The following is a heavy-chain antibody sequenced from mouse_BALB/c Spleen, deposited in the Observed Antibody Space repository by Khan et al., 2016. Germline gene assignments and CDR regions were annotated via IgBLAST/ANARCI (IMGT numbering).Heavy chain of an antibody. V-gene: IGHV3-2*02. Sequence: QLKQSGPGLVKPSQSLSLTCTVTGYSITSGYGWNWIRQFPGNKLEWMGYISYSGSTNYNPSLKSRISITRDTSKNQFFLQLNSVTTEDTATYYCARTARIKYWSQGTTLTVSS. CDR3: ARTARIKY. CDR1: GYSITSGYG. CDR2: ISYSGST. D-gene: IGHD1-2*01. J-gene: IGHJ2*01.